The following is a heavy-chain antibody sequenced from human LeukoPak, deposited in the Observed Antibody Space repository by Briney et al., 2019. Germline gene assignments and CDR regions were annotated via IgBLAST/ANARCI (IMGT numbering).Heavy chain of an antibody. D-gene: IGHD3-3*01. CDR1: GYSFTSYW. CDR2: IYPGDSDT. CDR3: ARQGDFGPHYYGMDV. J-gene: IGHJ6*02. V-gene: IGHV5-51*01. Sequence: GESLKISCKGSGYSFTSYWIGWVRQMPGKGLEWMGIIYPGDSDTRYSPSFQGEVTISADKSISTAHLQWSSLKASDTAMYYCARQGDFGPHYYGMDVWGQGTTVTVSS.